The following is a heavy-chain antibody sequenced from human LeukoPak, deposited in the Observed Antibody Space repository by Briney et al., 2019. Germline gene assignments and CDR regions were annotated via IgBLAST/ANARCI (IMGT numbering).Heavy chain of an antibody. Sequence: GRSLRLSCAASGFTFSSYAMHWVRQAPGKGPEWVAVISYDGSNKYYADSVKGRFTISRDNSKNTLYLQMNSLRAEDTAVYYCAANYYDSSGYPQGFDPWGQGTLVTVSS. CDR3: AANYYDSSGYPQGFDP. V-gene: IGHV3-30*04. J-gene: IGHJ5*02. CDR1: GFTFSSYA. CDR2: ISYDGSNK. D-gene: IGHD3-22*01.